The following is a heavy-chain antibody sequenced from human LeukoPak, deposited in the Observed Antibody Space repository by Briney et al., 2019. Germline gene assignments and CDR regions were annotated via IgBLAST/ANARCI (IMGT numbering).Heavy chain of an antibody. D-gene: IGHD6-19*01. CDR2: IKSQTDGGSA. Sequence: NAGGSLRLSCAASGLTFSSAYMSWVRQAPGKGLGWVSRIKSQTDGGSADYAAPVRGRFTISRDDSRTTLYLEMNSLKDEDTAVYYCATVTAYSCGWFGGIGFWVQGTRVTVSS. J-gene: IGHJ4*02. V-gene: IGHV3-15*05. CDR1: GLTFSSAY. CDR3: ATVTAYSCGWFGGIGF.